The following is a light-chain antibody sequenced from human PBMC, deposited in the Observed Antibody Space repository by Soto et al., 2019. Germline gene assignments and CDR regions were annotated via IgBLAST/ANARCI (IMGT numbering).Light chain of an antibody. CDR1: QSVSNNY. CDR2: GAS. Sequence: EIVLTQSPGTLSLSPGERATLSCRASQSVSNNYLAWYQQKPGQAPRLLIYGASNRATGIPDRFSGSGSGTDFTLTITRLEPDDFAVYYCQQYGGSPITFGLGTRLEIK. J-gene: IGKJ5*01. CDR3: QQYGGSPIT. V-gene: IGKV3-20*01.